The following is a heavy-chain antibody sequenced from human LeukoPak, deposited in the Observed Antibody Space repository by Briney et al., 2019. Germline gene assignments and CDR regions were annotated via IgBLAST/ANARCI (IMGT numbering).Heavy chain of an antibody. Sequence: GASVKVSCKASGGTFSSYAISWVRQAPGQGLEWMGGIIPIFGTANYAQKFQGRVTITADESTSTAYMELSSLRSEDTAVYYCARALVVVAATPEPYYYGMDVWGKGTTVTASS. CDR1: GGTFSSYA. CDR2: IIPIFGTA. CDR3: ARALVVVAATPEPYYYGMDV. J-gene: IGHJ6*04. D-gene: IGHD2-15*01. V-gene: IGHV1-69*13.